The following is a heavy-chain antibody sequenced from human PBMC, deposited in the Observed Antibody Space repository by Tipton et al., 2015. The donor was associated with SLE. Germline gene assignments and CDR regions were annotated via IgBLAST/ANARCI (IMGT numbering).Heavy chain of an antibody. CDR3: AKDVTGTTYYYYYGMDV. Sequence: GSLRLSCAASGFTFSDYAMAWVRQSPGKGLDWVSSISRGAADIYYAGSVKGRFTISRDDAKSSLYLQLNSLRAEDTAVYYCAKDVTGTTYYYYYGMDVWGQGTTVTVSS. J-gene: IGHJ6*02. D-gene: IGHD7-27*01. V-gene: IGHV3-21*04. CDR1: GFTFSDYA. CDR2: ISRGAADI.